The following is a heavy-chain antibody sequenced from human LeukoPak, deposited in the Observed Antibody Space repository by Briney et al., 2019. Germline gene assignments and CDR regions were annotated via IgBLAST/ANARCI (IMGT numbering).Heavy chain of an antibody. Sequence: SETLSLTCTVSGASISSYYGSWIRQPPGKGLEWIGCLYYSGSTNYNPSLKSRVTISVDTSKNQFSLKLSSVTAADTAVYFCARHGGSYSFDWWGQGTLVTVSS. CDR1: GASISSYY. CDR3: ARHGGSYSFDW. D-gene: IGHD1-26*01. CDR2: LYYSGST. V-gene: IGHV4-59*08. J-gene: IGHJ4*02.